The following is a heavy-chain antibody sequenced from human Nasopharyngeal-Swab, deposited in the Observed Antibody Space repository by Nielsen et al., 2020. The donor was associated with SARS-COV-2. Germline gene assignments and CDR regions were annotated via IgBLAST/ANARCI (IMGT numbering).Heavy chain of an antibody. V-gene: IGHV3-23*01. CDR1: GFTFSSYA. CDR3: AKEVDPRLWFGDLALDY. CDR2: ISGHGSST. Sequence: GESLKISCEASGFTFSSYAMSWVRQAPGKGLEWVSAISGHGSSTYYADSVKGRFTISRDSSQNTLFLQMNSLRAEDTAVYYCAKEVDPRLWFGDLALDYWGQGTLVTVSS. D-gene: IGHD3-10*01. J-gene: IGHJ4*02.